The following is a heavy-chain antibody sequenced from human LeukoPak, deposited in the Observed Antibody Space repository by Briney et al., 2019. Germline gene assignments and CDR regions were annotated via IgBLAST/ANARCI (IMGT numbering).Heavy chain of an antibody. CDR2: INPSGGST. CDR3: ARSERTHGGRLGYCSGGSCYSGFDY. V-gene: IGHV1-46*01. Sequence: ASVKVSCTASGYTFTSYYMHWVRQAPGQGLEWMGIINPSGGSTSYAQKFRGRVTMTRDTSTSTVYMELSSLRSEDTAVYYCARSERTHGGRLGYCSGGSCYSGFDYWGQGTLVTVSS. D-gene: IGHD2-15*01. CDR1: GYTFTSYY. J-gene: IGHJ4*02.